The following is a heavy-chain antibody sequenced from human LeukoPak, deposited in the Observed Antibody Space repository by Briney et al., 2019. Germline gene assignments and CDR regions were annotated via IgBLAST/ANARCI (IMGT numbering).Heavy chain of an antibody. CDR2: IYYSGST. J-gene: IGHJ4*02. V-gene: IGHV4-59*12. CDR3: AREVGYYDSSGTFDY. Sequence: SETLSLTCTVSGGSITSYYWSWIRQPPGKGLEWIGYIYYSGSTKYNPSLKSRVTISVDTSKNQFSLKLNSVTAADTAVYYCAREVGYYDSSGTFDYWGQGTLVTVSS. D-gene: IGHD3-22*01. CDR1: GGSITSYY.